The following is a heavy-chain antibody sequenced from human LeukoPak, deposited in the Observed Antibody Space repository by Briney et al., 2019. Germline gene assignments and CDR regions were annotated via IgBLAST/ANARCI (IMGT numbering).Heavy chain of an antibody. Sequence: GGSLRLSCAASGFTFSSYAMSWVRQAPGKGLEWVSAISGSGGSTYYADSVKGRFTISRDSSKNILYLQMNNLRAEDTAVYYCARGPSGYHNTGGQGTLVTVSS. CDR3: ARGPSGYHNT. D-gene: IGHD5-12*01. CDR2: ISGSGGST. V-gene: IGHV3-23*01. J-gene: IGHJ4*02. CDR1: GFTFSSYA.